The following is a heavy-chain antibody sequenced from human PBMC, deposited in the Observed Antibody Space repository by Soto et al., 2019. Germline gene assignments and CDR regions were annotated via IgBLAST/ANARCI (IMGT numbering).Heavy chain of an antibody. CDR3: ARGPLLWGDV. CDR1: GYTFTNYA. D-gene: IGHD3-10*01. V-gene: IGHV1-3*01. CDR2: INAGNGNT. J-gene: IGHJ6*02. Sequence: GASVKVSXKASGYTFTNYAIHWVRQAPGQRLEWMGWINAGNGNTKYSQKFQGRVTITRDTSASTAYMELSSLRSEDTAVYYCARGPLLWGDVWGQGTTVTVSS.